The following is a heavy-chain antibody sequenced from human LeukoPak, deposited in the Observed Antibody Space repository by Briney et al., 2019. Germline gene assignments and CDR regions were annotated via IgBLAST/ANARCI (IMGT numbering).Heavy chain of an antibody. CDR2: ISYDGSNK. J-gene: IGHJ4*02. D-gene: IGHD1-26*01. CDR1: GFTFSSYA. Sequence: GGSLRLSCAASGFTFSSYAMHWVRQAPGKGLEWVAVISYDGSNKYYADSVKGRFTISRDNSKNTLYLQMNSLRAEDTAVYYCARDSGTYYPIFDCWGQGALVTVSS. CDR3: ARDSGTYYPIFDC. V-gene: IGHV3-30-3*01.